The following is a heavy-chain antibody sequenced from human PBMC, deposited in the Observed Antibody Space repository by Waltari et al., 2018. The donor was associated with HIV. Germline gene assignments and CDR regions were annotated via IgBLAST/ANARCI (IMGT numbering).Heavy chain of an antibody. CDR3: VTDAVAVPLDTAY. CDR2: IKSKNDGGTI. J-gene: IGHJ4*02. CDR1: GFTFINAW. V-gene: IGHV3-15*01. D-gene: IGHD2-21*01. Sequence: EVHLVESGGGLVKPGGSLRVSCTVSGFTFINAWMSWVRQAPGKGLEWIGLIKSKNDGGTIDYAAPVKDRFTILRDDSKHTLYLEMSSLKIEDTGIYYCVTDAVAVPLDTAYWGQGTLVTVSS.